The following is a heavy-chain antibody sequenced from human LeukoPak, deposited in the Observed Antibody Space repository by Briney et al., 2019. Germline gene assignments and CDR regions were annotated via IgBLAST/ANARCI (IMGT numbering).Heavy chain of an antibody. CDR1: GGTFSSYA. J-gene: IGHJ4*02. V-gene: IGHV1-69*05. CDR2: IIPIFGTA. CDR3: ARPRRDGYNLYY. Sequence: ASVKVSCKASGGTFSSYAISWVRQAPGQGLEWMGGIIPIFGTANYAQKFQGRVTITTDESTSTAYMELSSLRSEDTAVYYCARPRRDGYNLYYWGQGTLVTVSS. D-gene: IGHD5-24*01.